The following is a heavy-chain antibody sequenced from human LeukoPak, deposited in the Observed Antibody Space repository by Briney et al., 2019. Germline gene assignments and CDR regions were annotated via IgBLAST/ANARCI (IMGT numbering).Heavy chain of an antibody. CDR3: ARESPSEDLDY. J-gene: IGHJ4*02. V-gene: IGHV3-66*01. CDR1: GFTVSSNY. Sequence: GGSLRLSCAASGFTVSSNYMSWVRQAPGKGLEWVSVIYSGGSTYYADSVKGRFTISRDNSKNTLYLQMNSLRAEDTAVYYCARESPSEDLDYWGQGTLVTVSS. D-gene: IGHD2-15*01. CDR2: IYSGGST.